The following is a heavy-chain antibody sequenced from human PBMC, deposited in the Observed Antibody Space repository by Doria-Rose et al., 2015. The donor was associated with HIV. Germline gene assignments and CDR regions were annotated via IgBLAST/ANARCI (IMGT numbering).Heavy chain of an antibody. CDR3: ARIKSSGWYHKYYFDF. Sequence: QITLKESGPVLVKPTETLTLTCTVSGVSLSSPGMGVSWIRQPPGKALEWLANIFSADERSYKASLKSRLTISRGTSKRQVVLTMTDMDPVDTATYYCARIKSSGWYHKYYFDFWGQGTLVIVSA. D-gene: IGHD6-13*01. V-gene: IGHV2-26*01. CDR1: GVSLSSPGMG. CDR2: IFSADER. J-gene: IGHJ4*02.